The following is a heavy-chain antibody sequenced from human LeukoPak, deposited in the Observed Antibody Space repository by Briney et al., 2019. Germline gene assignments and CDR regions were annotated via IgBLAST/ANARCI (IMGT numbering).Heavy chain of an antibody. Sequence: GGSLRLSCAASGFTFSNAWMNWVRQAPGKGLEWVSLISGDGATTYYADSVKGRFNISRDNSKSSLYLQMNSLRSEDSALYYCAKDNQRGGFQHWGQGTLVTVSS. J-gene: IGHJ1*01. CDR3: AKDNQRGGFQH. D-gene: IGHD3-16*01. CDR2: ISGDGATT. CDR1: GFTFSNAW. V-gene: IGHV3-43*02.